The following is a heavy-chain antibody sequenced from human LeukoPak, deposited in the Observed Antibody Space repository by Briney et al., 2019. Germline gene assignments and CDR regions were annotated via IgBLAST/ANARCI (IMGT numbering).Heavy chain of an antibody. CDR1: GFTFSSYG. D-gene: IGHD1-26*01. V-gene: IGHV3-30*02. J-gene: IGHJ4*02. CDR3: AKPYSGSYAFFFDY. CDR2: IRYDGSNK. Sequence: GGFLRLSCAASGFTFSSYGMHWVRQAPGKGLEWVAFIRYDGSNKYYADSVKGRFTISRDNSKNTLYLQMNSLRAEDTAVYYCAKPYSGSYAFFFDYWGQGTLVTVSS.